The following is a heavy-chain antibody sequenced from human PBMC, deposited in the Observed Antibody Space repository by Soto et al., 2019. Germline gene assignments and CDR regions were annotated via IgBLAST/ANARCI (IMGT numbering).Heavy chain of an antibody. CDR1: GYTFSNYL. V-gene: IGHV1-3*01. J-gene: IGHJ4*02. Sequence: QVQLVQSGAEVKKPGASVKVSCKASGYTFSNYLLHWVRQAPGQGLEWMGWINAGNGHTKYSQKFQGRVTFTRDTPATTAYIELSSRRSEDTAVYYCASPSSGSGSYYWGQGTLVTVSS. CDR2: INAGNGHT. CDR3: ASPSSGSGSYY. D-gene: IGHD3-10*01.